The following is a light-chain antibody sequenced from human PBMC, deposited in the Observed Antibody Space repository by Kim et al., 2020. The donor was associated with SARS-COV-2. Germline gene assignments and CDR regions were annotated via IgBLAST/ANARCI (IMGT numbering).Light chain of an antibody. CDR1: QGVSSAY. J-gene: IGKJ1*01. CDR2: GAS. V-gene: IGKV3-20*01. Sequence: SPGEIATFFCRASQGVSSAYVAWYQQKPGQAPRLLIYGASSRATGIPDRFSGSGSGRDFTLTISRLEPEDFAVYYCQQYGSSPRTFGQGTKVDIK. CDR3: QQYGSSPRT.